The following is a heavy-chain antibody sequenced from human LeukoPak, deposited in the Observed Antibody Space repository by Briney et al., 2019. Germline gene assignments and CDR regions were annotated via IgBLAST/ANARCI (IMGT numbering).Heavy chain of an antibody. V-gene: IGHV3-49*04. CDR2: IRNRVHGGTT. Sequence: GGSLRLPCMTSGFNFGDYAMSWVRQAPGKGLECIGFIRNRVHGGTTEYAASVKGRFTISRDDSRSAAYLQMDSLKTEDTAIYYCTSASDPDGSGSKFYFAYWGQGAVVAVSS. D-gene: IGHD3-10*01. CDR1: GFNFGDYA. J-gene: IGHJ4*02. CDR3: TSASDPDGSGSKFYFAY.